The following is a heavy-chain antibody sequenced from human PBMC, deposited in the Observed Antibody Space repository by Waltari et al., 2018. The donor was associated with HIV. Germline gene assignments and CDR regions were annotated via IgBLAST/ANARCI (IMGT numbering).Heavy chain of an antibody. V-gene: IGHV3-48*01. J-gene: IGHJ4*02. CDR1: GFTSSSYS. D-gene: IGHD2-15*01. Sequence: EVQLVESGGGLVQTGGSLRLSCAASGFTSSSYSMNWVRQAPGKGLEWVSYISSSSSTIYYADSVKGRFTISRDNAKNSLYLQMNSLRAEDTAVYYCASTIYGGNTRNGLYYWGQGTLVTVSS. CDR2: ISSSSSTI. CDR3: ASTIYGGNTRNGLYY.